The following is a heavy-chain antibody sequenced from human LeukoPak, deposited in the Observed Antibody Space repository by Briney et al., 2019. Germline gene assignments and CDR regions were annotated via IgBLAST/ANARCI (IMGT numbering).Heavy chain of an antibody. CDR1: GGSISSYY. Sequence: SETLSLTCTVSGGSISSYYWSWIRQPPGKGLEWIGEINHGGRTNYNPSLESRVSVSVDTSKNQFSLILNSVSAADTAVYYCARGKQLLVRGPFDQWGQGTLVTVSS. V-gene: IGHV4-34*01. J-gene: IGHJ4*02. D-gene: IGHD3-10*01. CDR3: ARGKQLLVRGPFDQ. CDR2: INHGGRT.